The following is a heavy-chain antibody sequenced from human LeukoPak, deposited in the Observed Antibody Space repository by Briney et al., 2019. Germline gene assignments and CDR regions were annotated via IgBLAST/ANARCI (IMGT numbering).Heavy chain of an antibody. CDR3: ARTYGDYLSNIQH. CDR2: IYYSGST. CDR1: GGFIRSSSYY. J-gene: IGHJ1*01. Sequence: SETLSLTCTVSGGFIRSSSYYWGWIRPPPGKGLEWIGSIYYSGSTYYNPPLKSRVTISVDTSKNQFSLKLSSVTAADTAVYYCARTYGDYLSNIQHWGRGSLVTVFS. D-gene: IGHD4-17*01. V-gene: IGHV4-39*01.